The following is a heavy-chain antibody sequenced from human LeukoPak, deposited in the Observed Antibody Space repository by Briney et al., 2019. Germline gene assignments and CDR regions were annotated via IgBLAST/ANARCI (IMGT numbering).Heavy chain of an antibody. CDR2: IYYSGST. J-gene: IGHJ3*02. CDR3: AREVRSYDAFDI. D-gene: IGHD1-26*01. V-gene: IGHV4-59*01. CDR1: GGSISSYY. Sequence: SETLSLTCTVSGGSISSYYWSWIRQPPGKGLEWIGYIYYSGSTNHNPSLKSRVTISVDTSKNQFSLKLSSVTAADTAVYYCAREVRSYDAFDIWAKGQWSPSLQ.